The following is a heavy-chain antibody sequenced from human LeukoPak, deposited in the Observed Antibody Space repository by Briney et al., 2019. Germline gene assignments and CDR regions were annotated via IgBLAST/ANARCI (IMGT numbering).Heavy chain of an antibody. CDR3: IRGGIQVSGIDAFDI. Sequence: GGSLRLSCAASGLTFSSYDMHWVRHAPGRGLERVSAIGIAGDTYYPDSVKGRFTISRENAKNSMYLQMNSLKDGDTAVYYCIRGGIQVSGIDAFDIWGQGTMVTVSS. D-gene: IGHD5/OR15-5a*01. CDR1: GLTFSSYD. V-gene: IGHV3-13*01. J-gene: IGHJ3*02. CDR2: IGIAGDT.